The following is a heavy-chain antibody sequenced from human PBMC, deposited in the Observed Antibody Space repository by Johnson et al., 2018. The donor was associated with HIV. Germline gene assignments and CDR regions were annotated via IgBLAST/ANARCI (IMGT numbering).Heavy chain of an antibody. V-gene: IGHV3-9*01. Sequence: VQLVESGGGLVQPGRSLRLSCAASGFTFDDYAMHWVRQAPGKGLEWVSGISWNSGSIGYADSVKGRFTISRDNAKNSLYLQMNSLIAEDTALYYCAKDTLLESGFDIWGQGTMVTVSS. CDR3: AKDTLLESGFDI. J-gene: IGHJ3*02. CDR1: GFTFDDYA. D-gene: IGHD3-3*02. CDR2: ISWNSGSI.